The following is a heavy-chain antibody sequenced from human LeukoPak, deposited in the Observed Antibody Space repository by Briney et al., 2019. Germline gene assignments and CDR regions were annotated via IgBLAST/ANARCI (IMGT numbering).Heavy chain of an antibody. J-gene: IGHJ1*01. CDR3: AREGVPSQFPASEYLQP. V-gene: IGHV1-46*01. Sequence: ASVKISCKASGYTFTRFFMYWVRQAPGQGPEWMGRIKVSGGATDYAQKFQARVTMTSDTSTNTVYMEMSNLRSDDTAVYYCAREGVPSQFPASEYLQPWGQGTLVIVSA. D-gene: IGHD2-2*01. CDR1: GYTFTRFF. CDR2: IKVSGGAT.